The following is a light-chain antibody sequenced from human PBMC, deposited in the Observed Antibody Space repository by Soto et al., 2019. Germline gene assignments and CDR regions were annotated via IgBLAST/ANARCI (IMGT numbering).Light chain of an antibody. CDR1: SSNIGAPYD. CDR2: DNN. J-gene: IGLJ1*01. Sequence: QSVLTQPPSVSGAPGQRITISCTGSSSNIGAPYDVHWYQQSTGTAPKLLIYDNNNRPSGVPDRFSGSRSGTSVSLTITGLQAEDEADYYCQSYDSSLSAYVFGTWTKLTVL. V-gene: IGLV1-40*01. CDR3: QSYDSSLSAYV.